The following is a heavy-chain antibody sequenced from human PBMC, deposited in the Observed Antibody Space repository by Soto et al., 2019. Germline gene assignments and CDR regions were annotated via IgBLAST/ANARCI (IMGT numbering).Heavy chain of an antibody. J-gene: IGHJ4*02. CDR2: IYSSGTT. CDR1: GASVGSTASY. D-gene: IGHD3-10*01. Sequence: QVHLQESGPGLVKPSQTLSLTCSVSGASVGSTASYWSWIRQAPGKGLEWVGHIYSSGTTYYNPSLQGRLTISVDMSKNQFSLTLTSVTAADTAVYFCARGRRSGHPTQPHDYWGQGTLVTVSS. V-gene: IGHV4-30-4*01. CDR3: ARGRRSGHPTQPHDY.